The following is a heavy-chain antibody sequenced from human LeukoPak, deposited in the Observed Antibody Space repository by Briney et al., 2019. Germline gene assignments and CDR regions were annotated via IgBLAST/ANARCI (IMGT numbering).Heavy chain of an antibody. CDR2: ISAYNGNT. Sequence: ASVKVSCKASGYTFTSYGISWVRQAPGQGLEWMGWISAYNGNTNYAQKFQGRVTITRNTSISTAYMELSSLRSEDTAVYYCARRYSSSWYNNWFDPWGQGTLVTVSS. CDR3: ARRYSSSWYNNWFDP. V-gene: IGHV1-18*01. J-gene: IGHJ5*02. D-gene: IGHD6-13*01. CDR1: GYTFTSYG.